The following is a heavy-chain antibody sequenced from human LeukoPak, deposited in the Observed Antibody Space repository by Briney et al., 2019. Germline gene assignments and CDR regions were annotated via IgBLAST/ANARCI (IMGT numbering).Heavy chain of an antibody. V-gene: IGHV3-53*01. CDR3: ARVSRTSWYYGMDV. CDR2: LYGGGST. J-gene: IGHJ6*02. Sequence: GGSLRLSCAASGFTFSSYPMTWVRQAPGKGLEWVSVLYGGGSTFYAESVKGRFTISRVNSNNTLYLQMNNLRADDTAVYYCARVSRTSWYYGMDVWGRGTTVTVAS. CDR1: GFTFSSYP. D-gene: IGHD3/OR15-3a*01.